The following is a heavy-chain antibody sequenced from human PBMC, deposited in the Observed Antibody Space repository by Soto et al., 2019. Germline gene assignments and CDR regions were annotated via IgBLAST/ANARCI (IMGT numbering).Heavy chain of an antibody. Sequence: EVQLVESGGGLVQPGGSLRLSCAASGFTFSNYWMHWVRQAPGKGLVWVSRIDRDGSSTNYADSVKGRFTISRDNANNTLSLHMNSLRPEDTAVYYCTLGVFFDYWGQGTLVTVSS. CDR1: GFTFSNYW. CDR3: TLGVFFDY. J-gene: IGHJ4*02. V-gene: IGHV3-74*01. D-gene: IGHD2-8*01. CDR2: IDRDGSST.